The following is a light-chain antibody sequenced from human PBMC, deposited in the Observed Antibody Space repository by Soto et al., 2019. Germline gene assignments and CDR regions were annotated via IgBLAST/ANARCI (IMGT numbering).Light chain of an antibody. CDR2: KAS. Sequence: DIQMTQSPSTLSASVGDRDTITCRASQSISSWLAWYQQKPGKAPKLLIYKASSLESGVPSRFSGSGSGTEFTLTISSLQPDDFATYYCQQYNSYSGTFGQGTKVDIK. CDR1: QSISSW. V-gene: IGKV1-5*03. J-gene: IGKJ1*01. CDR3: QQYNSYSGT.